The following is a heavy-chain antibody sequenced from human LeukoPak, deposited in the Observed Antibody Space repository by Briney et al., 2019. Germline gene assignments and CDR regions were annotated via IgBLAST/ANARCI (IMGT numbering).Heavy chain of an antibody. D-gene: IGHD3-22*01. J-gene: IGHJ3*02. CDR1: GFTFSNAW. CDR3: AKELRVVIYAFDI. V-gene: IGHV3-15*01. Sequence: GGSLRLSCAASGFTFSNAWMSWVRQAPGKGLEWVGRIKSKTDGGTTDYAAPVKGRFTISRDDSKNTLYLQMNSLRAEDTAVYYCAKELRVVIYAFDIWGQGTMVTVSS. CDR2: IKSKTDGGTT.